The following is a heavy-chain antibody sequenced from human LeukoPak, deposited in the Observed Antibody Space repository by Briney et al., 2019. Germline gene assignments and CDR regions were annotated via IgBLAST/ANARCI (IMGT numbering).Heavy chain of an antibody. CDR1: GFTFGDHA. J-gene: IGHJ6*02. Sequence: PGGSLRLSCSGSGFTFGDHAMSWFRQPPGKGLEWVGLIRSKAYRGTTEYAASVKGRFSISRDDSASIAYLQMNSLKTEDTAVYYCARGPIQLWIHNAMDVWGQGTTVTVSS. D-gene: IGHD5-24*01. CDR2: IRSKAYRGTT. V-gene: IGHV3-49*03. CDR3: ARGPIQLWIHNAMDV.